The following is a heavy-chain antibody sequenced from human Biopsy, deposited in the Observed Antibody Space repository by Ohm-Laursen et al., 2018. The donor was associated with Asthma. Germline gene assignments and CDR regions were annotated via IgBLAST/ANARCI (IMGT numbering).Heavy chain of an antibody. CDR3: ARGPEYVRSSGALDY. CDR1: GDSFSNYA. CDR2: LIPVLGTP. D-gene: IGHD2-2*01. J-gene: IGHJ4*02. Sequence: ASVKVSCKSSGDSFSNYAISWVRQAPGQGLEWMGGLIPVLGTPDHAQMFEGRVTITADESTSTAYMELSSLSSEDTALYYCARGPEYVRSSGALDYWGQGTLVTVSS. V-gene: IGHV1-69*13.